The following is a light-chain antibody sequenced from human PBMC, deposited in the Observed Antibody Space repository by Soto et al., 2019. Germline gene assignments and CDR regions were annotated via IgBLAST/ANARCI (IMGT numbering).Light chain of an antibody. CDR1: SSDVGAHNF. V-gene: IGLV2-14*01. CDR3: NSYTSSNTYV. J-gene: IGLJ1*01. Sequence: QSVLTQPASVSGSPGQAITISCSGSSSDVGAHNFVSWYQHHPGKAPKLMIYEVSNRPSGVSNRFSGSKSGNTASLTISGLQAEDEADYYCNSYTSSNTYVLGSGPKVTVL. CDR2: EVS.